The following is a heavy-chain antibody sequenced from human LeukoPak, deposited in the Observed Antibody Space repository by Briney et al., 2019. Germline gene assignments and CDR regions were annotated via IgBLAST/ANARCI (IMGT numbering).Heavy chain of an antibody. CDR1: GFTFSSYS. V-gene: IGHV4-38-2*01. J-gene: IGHJ4*02. CDR3: ARYDVWGSYRAFDY. D-gene: IGHD3-16*02. CDR2: MYHSGST. Sequence: GSLRLSCAASGFTFSSYSMNWVRQTPGKGLEWIGTMYHSGSTYYNPSLKSRVTISVDTSKNQFSLKLSSVTAADTAVYYCARYDVWGSYRAFDYWGQGTLVTVSS.